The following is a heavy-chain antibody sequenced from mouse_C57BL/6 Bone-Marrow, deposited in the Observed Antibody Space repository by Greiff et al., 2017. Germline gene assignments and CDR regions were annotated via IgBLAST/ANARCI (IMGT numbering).Heavy chain of an antibody. V-gene: IGHV1-64*01. Sequence: QVHVKQPGAELVKPGASVKLSCKASGYTFTSYWMHWVKQRPGQGLEWIGMIHPNSGSTNYNEKFKSKATLTVDKSSSTAYMQLSSLTSEDSAVYYCARIGYYYAMDYWVKEPQSPSPQ. D-gene: IGHD2-14*01. CDR1: GYTFTSYW. CDR3: ARIGYYYAMDY. CDR2: IHPNSGST. J-gene: IGHJ4*01.